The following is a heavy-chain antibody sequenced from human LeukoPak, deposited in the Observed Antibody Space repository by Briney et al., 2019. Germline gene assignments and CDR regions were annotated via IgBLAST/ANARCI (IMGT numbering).Heavy chain of an antibody. Sequence: PSQTLSLTCTVSGGSISSGSYYWSWIRQPAGNGLEWIGRIYTSGSTNYNPSLKSRVTISVDTSKNQFSLKLSSVTAADTAVYYCASSRLRFLEWLLTFDYWGQGTLVTVSS. CDR1: GGSISSGSYY. CDR2: IYTSGST. D-gene: IGHD3-3*01. J-gene: IGHJ4*02. V-gene: IGHV4-61*02. CDR3: ASSRLRFLEWLLTFDY.